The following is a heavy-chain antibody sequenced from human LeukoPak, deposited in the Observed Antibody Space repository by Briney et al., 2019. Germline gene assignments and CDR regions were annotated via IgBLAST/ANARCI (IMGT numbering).Heavy chain of an antibody. J-gene: IGHJ4*02. Sequence: SETLSLTCAVYGGSSSGYYWSWIRQPPGKGLEWIGEINHSGSTNYNPSLKSRVTISVDTSKNQFSLKLSSVTAADTAVYYCAREIRYSSSSTFDYWGQGTLVTVSS. CDR3: AREIRYSSSSTFDY. D-gene: IGHD6-13*01. CDR1: GGSSSGYY. CDR2: INHSGST. V-gene: IGHV4-34*01.